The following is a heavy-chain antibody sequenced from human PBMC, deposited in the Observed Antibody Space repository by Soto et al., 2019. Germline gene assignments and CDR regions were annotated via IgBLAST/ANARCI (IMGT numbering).Heavy chain of an antibody. D-gene: IGHD6-19*01. CDR1: GYSFTSYW. CDR2: IDPSDSYT. CDR3: ARQVAGNYYYYGMDV. V-gene: IGHV5-10-1*01. J-gene: IGHJ6*02. Sequence: ESLKISCKGSGYSFTSYWISWVRQMPGKGLEWMGRIDPSDSYTNYSPSFQGHVTISADKSISTAYLQWSSLKASDTAMYYCARQVAGNYYYYGMDVWGQGTTVTVSS.